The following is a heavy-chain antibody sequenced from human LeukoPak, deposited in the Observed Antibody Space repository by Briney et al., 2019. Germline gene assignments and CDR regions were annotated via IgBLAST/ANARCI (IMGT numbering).Heavy chain of an antibody. D-gene: IGHD1-26*01. Sequence: GGSLRLSCAASGFTVSSNYMSWVRQAPGKGLEWVSGISWNSGNIGYADSVKGRFTISRDNAKSSLFLQMNSLRAEDTALYYCAKDKGSGSYRFDYWGQGTLVTVSS. CDR1: GFTVSSNY. CDR3: AKDKGSGSYRFDY. V-gene: IGHV3-9*01. J-gene: IGHJ4*02. CDR2: ISWNSGNI.